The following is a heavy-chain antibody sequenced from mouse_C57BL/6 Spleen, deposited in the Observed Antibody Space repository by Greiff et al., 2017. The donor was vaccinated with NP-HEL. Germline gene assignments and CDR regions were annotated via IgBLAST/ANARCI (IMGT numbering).Heavy chain of an antibody. CDR3: ARSSYSNYAMDY. Sequence: QVHVKQSGAELAKPGASVKLSCKASGYTFTSYWMHWVKQRPGQGLEWIGYINPSSGYTKYNQKFKDKATLTADTSSSPAYMQLSSLTYEDSAVYDCARSSYSNYAMDYWGQGTSVTVSS. D-gene: IGHD2-5*01. V-gene: IGHV1-7*01. J-gene: IGHJ4*01. CDR1: GYTFTSYW. CDR2: INPSSGYT.